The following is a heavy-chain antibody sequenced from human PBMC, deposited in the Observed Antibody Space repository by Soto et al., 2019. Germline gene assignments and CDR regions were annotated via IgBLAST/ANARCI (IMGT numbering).Heavy chain of an antibody. Sequence: QVQLVESGGGVVQPGRSLRLSCAASGFTFSSYGMHWVRQAPGKGLEWVAVIWYDGSNKYYADSVKGRFTISRDNSKNPLYLQMNSLRAEDTAVYYCARGDSGYDAPHPYDAFDIWGQGTMVTVSS. J-gene: IGHJ3*02. CDR3: ARGDSGYDAPHPYDAFDI. CDR1: GFTFSSYG. D-gene: IGHD3-22*01. CDR2: IWYDGSNK. V-gene: IGHV3-33*01.